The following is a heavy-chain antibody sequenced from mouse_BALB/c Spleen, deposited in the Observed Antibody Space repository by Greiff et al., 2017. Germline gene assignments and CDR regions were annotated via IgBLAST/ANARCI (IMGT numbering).Heavy chain of an antibody. D-gene: IGHD2-14*01. CDR3: ARSTDRYDDEGFAY. V-gene: IGHV1-69*02. CDR1: GYTFTSYW. CDR2: IDPSNSET. J-gene: IGHJ3*01. Sequence: QVQLQQSGPELVRPGASVKLSCTASGYTFTSYWMHWVRQGPGQGLEWVGMIDPSNSETRLNQKFKDKATLNVDKSSNTAYMQLSSLTSEDSAVYYCARSTDRYDDEGFAYWGQGTLVTVSA.